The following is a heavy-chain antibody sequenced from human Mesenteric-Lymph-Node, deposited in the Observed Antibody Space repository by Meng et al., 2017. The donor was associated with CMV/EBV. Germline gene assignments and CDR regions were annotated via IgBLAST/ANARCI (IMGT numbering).Heavy chain of an antibody. Sequence: SVKVSCKASGGTFSSYAITWVRQAPGQGLEWMGGIIPIFGTVNYAQKFQGRVTITTDESTSTVYMVLSSLRSEDTAVYYCARTSDNDLGYYSYYGMDVWGQGTTVTVSS. CDR1: GGTFSSYA. CDR3: ARTSDNDLGYYSYYGMDV. D-gene: IGHD3-10*01. CDR2: IIPIFGTV. J-gene: IGHJ6*02. V-gene: IGHV1-69*05.